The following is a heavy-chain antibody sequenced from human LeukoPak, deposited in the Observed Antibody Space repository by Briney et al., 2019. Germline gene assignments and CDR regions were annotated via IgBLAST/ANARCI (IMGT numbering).Heavy chain of an antibody. D-gene: IGHD3-16*01. CDR3: ARDVHGPETYDYAWGSF. CDR1: GFTFSSYA. Sequence: GGSLRLSCAASGFTFSSYAMNWVRQAPGKGLEWVAVISYDGSNKYYADSVKGRFTISRDNSENTLYLQMNSLRAEDTAVYYCARDVHGPETYDYAWGSFWGQGTLVTVSS. J-gene: IGHJ4*02. V-gene: IGHV3-30-3*01. CDR2: ISYDGSNK.